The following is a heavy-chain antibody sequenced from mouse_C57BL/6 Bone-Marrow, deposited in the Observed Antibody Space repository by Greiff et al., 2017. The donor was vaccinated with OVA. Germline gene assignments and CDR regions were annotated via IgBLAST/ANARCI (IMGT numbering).Heavy chain of an antibody. V-gene: IGHV1-52*01. D-gene: IGHD3-3*01. J-gene: IGHJ4*01. CDR2: IDPSDSET. CDR1: GYTFTSYW. Sequence: QVQLQQPGAELVRPGSSVKLSCKASGYTFTSYWMHWVKQRPIQGLEWIGNIDPSDSETHYNQKFKDKATLTVDKSSSTAYMQRSSLTSEDSAVYYCARDGQRGRGYAMDYWGQGTSVTLSS. CDR3: ARDGQRGRGYAMDY.